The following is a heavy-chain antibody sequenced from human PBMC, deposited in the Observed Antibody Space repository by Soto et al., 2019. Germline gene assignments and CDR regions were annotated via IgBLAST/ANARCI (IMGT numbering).Heavy chain of an antibody. Sequence: SETLSLTCAVSGGSISSGGYSWSWIRQPPGKGLEWIGYIYHSGSTYYNPSLKSRVTISVDRSKNQFSLKLSSVTAADTAVYYCARSIAAAGTGYFDYWGQGTLVTVSS. V-gene: IGHV4-30-2*01. D-gene: IGHD6-13*01. J-gene: IGHJ4*02. CDR1: GGSISSGGYS. CDR3: ARSIAAAGTGYFDY. CDR2: IYHSGST.